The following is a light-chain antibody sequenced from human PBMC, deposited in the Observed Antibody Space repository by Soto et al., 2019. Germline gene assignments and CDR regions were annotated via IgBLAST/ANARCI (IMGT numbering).Light chain of an antibody. Sequence: LTQPASVSGSPGQSITISCTGTSSDVGSYNLVSWYQQHPGKAPKLMIYEVTKRPSGVSNRFSGSKSGNTASLTISGLQAEDEADYYCDSYAGRSTSVFGTGTKVTVL. V-gene: IGLV2-23*02. J-gene: IGLJ1*01. CDR2: EVT. CDR3: DSYAGRSTSV. CDR1: SSDVGSYNL.